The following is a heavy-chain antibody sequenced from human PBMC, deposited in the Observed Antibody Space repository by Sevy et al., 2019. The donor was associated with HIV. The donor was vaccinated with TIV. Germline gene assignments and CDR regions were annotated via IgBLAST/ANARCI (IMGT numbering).Heavy chain of an antibody. CDR3: AKGLGMVQGALLSDDV. D-gene: IGHD3-10*01. Sequence: GGSLRLSCAASGFTFSRYGMHWVRQAPGKGLEWVAFIRYDGSTKYYAESVKGRFIISRDNSKDTLYVQMNSLRGDDTSLYYCAKGLGMVQGALLSDDVWGQGTMVTVSS. J-gene: IGHJ3*01. CDR2: IRYDGSTK. V-gene: IGHV3-30*02. CDR1: GFTFSRYG.